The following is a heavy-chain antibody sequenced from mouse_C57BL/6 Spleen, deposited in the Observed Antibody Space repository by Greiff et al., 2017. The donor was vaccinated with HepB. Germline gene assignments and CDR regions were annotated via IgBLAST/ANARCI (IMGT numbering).Heavy chain of an antibody. CDR1: GYTFTSYT. CDR2: INPSSGYT. Sequence: VQGVESGAELARPGASVKMSCKASGYTFTSYTMHWVKQRPGQGLEWIGYINPSSGYTKYNQKFKDKATLTADKSSSTAYMQLSSLTSEDSAVYYCARGGNWDQDYWGQGTTLTVSS. CDR3: ARGGNWDQDY. V-gene: IGHV1-4*01. J-gene: IGHJ2*01. D-gene: IGHD4-1*01.